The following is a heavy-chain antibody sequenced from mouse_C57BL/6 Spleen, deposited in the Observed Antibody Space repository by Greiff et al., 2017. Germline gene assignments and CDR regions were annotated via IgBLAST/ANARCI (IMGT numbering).Heavy chain of an antibody. CDR3: ARSGSSYDPYFDY. CDR2: IYPGSGST. J-gene: IGHJ2*01. Sequence: VQLQQPGAELVKPGASVKMSCKASGYTFTSYWITWVKQRPGQGLEWIGDIYPGSGSTNYNEKFKSKATLTVDTSSSTAYMQLNSLTSEDSAVYYGARSGSSYDPYFDYWGQGTTLSVSS. CDR1: GYTFTSYW. V-gene: IGHV1-55*01. D-gene: IGHD1-1*01.